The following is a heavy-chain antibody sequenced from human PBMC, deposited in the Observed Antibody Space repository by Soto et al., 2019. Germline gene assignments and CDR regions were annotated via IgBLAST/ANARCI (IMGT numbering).Heavy chain of an antibody. J-gene: IGHJ4*02. V-gene: IGHV3-23*01. Sequence: EVQLWESGGGLVQPGGSLRLSCAVSGYTFRSFAMSWVRQAPGKGLEWVSTISGSGGGTNYADSVKGRFTISRDISTYTVYLQMNSLRAEDTAVYYCAHRTGFDYWGQGALVTVSS. CDR3: AHRTGFDY. CDR1: GYTFRSFA. CDR2: ISGSGGGT.